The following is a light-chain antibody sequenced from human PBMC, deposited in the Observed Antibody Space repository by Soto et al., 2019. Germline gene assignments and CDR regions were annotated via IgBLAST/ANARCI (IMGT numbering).Light chain of an antibody. CDR1: QDISKN. J-gene: IGKJ4*01. CDR3: QQAKGFPLT. V-gene: IGKV1-12*01. CDR2: AAS. Sequence: DIQMTQSPSSLSASVGARVTITCRASQDISKNLVWYQQIPGKAPKLLIFAASTLQSGVPSRFSASGSGTYFILTVGGLQPEDAATYYCQQAKGFPLTFGGGTKVEIK.